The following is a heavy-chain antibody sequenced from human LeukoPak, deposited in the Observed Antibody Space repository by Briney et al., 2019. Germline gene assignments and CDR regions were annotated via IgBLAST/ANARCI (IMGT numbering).Heavy chain of an antibody. Sequence: GGSLRLSCAASGFTFSSYSMNWVRQAPGKGLEWVSSISSSSYIYYADSVKGRFTISRDNAKNSLYLQMNSLRAEDTAVYYCARDPELTVTSYGRMDYWGQGTLVTVSS. J-gene: IGHJ4*02. CDR1: GFTFSSYS. CDR3: ARDPELTVTSYGRMDY. CDR2: ISSSSYI. V-gene: IGHV3-21*01. D-gene: IGHD4-17*01.